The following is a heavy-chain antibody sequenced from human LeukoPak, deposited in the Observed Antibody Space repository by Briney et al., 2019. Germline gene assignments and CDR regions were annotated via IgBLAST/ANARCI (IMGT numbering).Heavy chain of an antibody. V-gene: IGHV4-59*12. CDR3: ARGGYGSGWDYMDV. Sequence: SETLSLTCTVSGGSISSYYWSWLRQPPGKGLEWLGYIYYSGSTNYNPSLKSRVTISVDTSKNQFSLKLSSVTAADTAVYFCARGGYGSGWDYMDVWGKGTTVPVSS. CDR1: GGSISSYY. CDR2: IYYSGST. D-gene: IGHD3-10*01. J-gene: IGHJ6*03.